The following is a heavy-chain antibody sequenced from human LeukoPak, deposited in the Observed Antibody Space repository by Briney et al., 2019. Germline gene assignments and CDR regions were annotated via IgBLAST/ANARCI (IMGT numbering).Heavy chain of an antibody. Sequence: PSETLSLTCTVSGGSIGSYYWSWIRQPPGKGLEWIGYIYYSGSTNYNPSLKSRVTISIDTSKNQFSLKLSSVTAADTAVYYCARRDGDYDGAHFDYWGQGNLVTVSS. J-gene: IGHJ4*02. CDR3: ARRDGDYDGAHFDY. CDR1: GGSIGSYY. CDR2: IYYSGST. D-gene: IGHD4-17*01. V-gene: IGHV4-59*01.